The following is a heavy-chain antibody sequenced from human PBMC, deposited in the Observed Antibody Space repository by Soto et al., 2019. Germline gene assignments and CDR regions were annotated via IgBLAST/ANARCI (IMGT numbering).Heavy chain of an antibody. CDR2: MSGSGVGT. CDR3: AKDRYCSATSCQDFGS. V-gene: IGHV3-23*01. Sequence: GGSLRLSCAASGFALTSYSMTWVRQAPGRGLEWVAVMSGSGVGTEYADSVKGRFTISRDNSKNTLYLQMSGLRVEDSAVYYCAKDRYCSATSCQDFGSWGQGXLVTVYS. CDR1: GFALTSYS. J-gene: IGHJ4*02. D-gene: IGHD2-2*01.